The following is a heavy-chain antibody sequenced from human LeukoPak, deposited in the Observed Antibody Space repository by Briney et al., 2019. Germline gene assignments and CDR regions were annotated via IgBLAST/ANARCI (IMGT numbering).Heavy chain of an antibody. CDR3: ARSTAPRDTFDI. Sequence: ASVKVSCKASGYTFTYSGITWVRQAPGQGLEWMGWIGGYNGKTYYAPKFQGRLTMSTDTSTTTAHMELRSLRSDDTAIFYCARSTAPRDTFDIWGQGTMVTVSS. CDR2: IGGYNGKT. V-gene: IGHV1-18*01. J-gene: IGHJ3*02. CDR1: GYTFTYSG.